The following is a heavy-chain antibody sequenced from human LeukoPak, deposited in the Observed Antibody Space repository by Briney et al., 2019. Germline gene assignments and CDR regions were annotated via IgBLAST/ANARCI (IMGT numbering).Heavy chain of an antibody. D-gene: IGHD3-10*01. CDR3: ARAGLLWFGENREDYYYYGMDV. J-gene: IGHJ6*02. V-gene: IGHV1-2*04. CDR2: INPNSGGT. Sequence: GASVKVSCKASGYTFTGYYMHWVRQAPGQGLEWMGWINPNSGGTNYAQKFQGWVTMTRDTSISTAYMELSRLRSDDTAVYYCARAGLLWFGENREDYYYYGMDVWGQGTTVTVSS. CDR1: GYTFTGYY.